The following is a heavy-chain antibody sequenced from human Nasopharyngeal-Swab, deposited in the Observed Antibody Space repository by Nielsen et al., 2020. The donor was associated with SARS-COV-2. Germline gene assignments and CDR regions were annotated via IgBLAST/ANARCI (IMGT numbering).Heavy chain of an antibody. CDR2: IWFDGSST. Sequence: VRQAPGKGLEWVAVIWFDGSSTYYADSVKGRFTISRDNSKNTLYLQMNSLRAEDTAVYYCTRALLPTLRTLYYYYYGMDVWGQGTTVTVSS. D-gene: IGHD2-15*01. J-gene: IGHJ6*02. CDR3: TRALLPTLRTLYYYYYGMDV. V-gene: IGHV3-33*01.